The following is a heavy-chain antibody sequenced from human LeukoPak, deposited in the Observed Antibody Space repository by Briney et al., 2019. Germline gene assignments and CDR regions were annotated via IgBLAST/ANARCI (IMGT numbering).Heavy chain of an antibody. Sequence: SETLSLTCNVSGGSISSYYWSWIRQPAGKGLEWIGRIYSSESTNYNPSHKRRVTMSVDTSKNQFSLKLSSVTAADTAVYYCARGQYHLLYWYFDLWGRGTLVTVSS. V-gene: IGHV4-4*07. CDR3: ARGQYHLLYWYFDL. CDR1: GGSISSYY. J-gene: IGHJ2*01. D-gene: IGHD2-2*01. CDR2: IYSSEST.